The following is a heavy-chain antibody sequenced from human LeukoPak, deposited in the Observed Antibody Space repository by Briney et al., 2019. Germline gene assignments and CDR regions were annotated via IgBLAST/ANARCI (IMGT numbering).Heavy chain of an antibody. D-gene: IGHD3-22*01. J-gene: IGHJ4*02. CDR3: ARDFDYDSSGYYRDY. V-gene: IGHV3-21*01. CDR2: ISSSSSYI. CDR1: GFTFSSYS. Sequence: GGSLRLSCAASGFTFSSYSMNWVRQAPGKGLEWVSSISSSSSYIYYADSAKGRFTISRDNAKNSLYLQMNSLKAEDTAVYYCARDFDYDSSGYYRDYWGQGTLATVSS.